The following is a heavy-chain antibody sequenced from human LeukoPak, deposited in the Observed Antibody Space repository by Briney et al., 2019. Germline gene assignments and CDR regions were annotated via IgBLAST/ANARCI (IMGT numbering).Heavy chain of an antibody. Sequence: SRTLSLTSALSGDSVTATTSSWSWIRHSPSSGLDRRGRTYNWYKWYSDYRVSVQSRIINNADQSKNQFPLQLNLVAHEDTAVYYCATGYQLPYWGQGTPVTVSS. CDR3: ATGYQLPY. J-gene: IGHJ4*02. D-gene: IGHD3-9*01. CDR2: TYNWYKWYS. V-gene: IGHV6-1*01. CDR1: GDSVTATTSS.